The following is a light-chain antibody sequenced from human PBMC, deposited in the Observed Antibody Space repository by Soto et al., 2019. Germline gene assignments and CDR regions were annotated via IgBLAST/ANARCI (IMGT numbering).Light chain of an antibody. V-gene: IGKV3-20*01. CDR1: QTINNNF. J-gene: IGKJ2*01. CDR2: AAS. CDR3: QQYGSSPPYT. Sequence: EIVMTQSPGTLSLSPGERATLSCRASQTINNNFLGLYQQKPGQPPRLFIFAASRRATGIPDRFSGSGSGTDFTLSISRVEPGDVGVYYCQQYGSSPPYTFGLGTKLDIK.